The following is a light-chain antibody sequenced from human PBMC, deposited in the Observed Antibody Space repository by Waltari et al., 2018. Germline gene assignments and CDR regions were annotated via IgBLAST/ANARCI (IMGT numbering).Light chain of an antibody. Sequence: DIQMTQSPPSVSASLGHRVTITCRASQDIGTWLAWYQQKPGKAPRLLIYTASSLRDGVPARFSGSGSGTDFTLNINSLQAEDFAIYYCQQANSFPWTFGQGTRVDIK. J-gene: IGKJ1*01. V-gene: IGKV1-12*01. CDR1: QDIGTW. CDR3: QQANSFPWT. CDR2: TAS.